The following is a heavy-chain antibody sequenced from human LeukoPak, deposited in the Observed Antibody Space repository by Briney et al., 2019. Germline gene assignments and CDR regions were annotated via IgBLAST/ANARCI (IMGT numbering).Heavy chain of an antibody. V-gene: IGHV3-30*18. CDR2: ISYDGSNK. CDR1: GFTFSSYD. J-gene: IGHJ4*02. CDR3: AKDGTTMILLDYFDF. D-gene: IGHD3-22*01. Sequence: PGGSLRLSCAASGFTFSSYDMHWVRQAPGKGREWVAVISYDGSNKFYADSVKGRFTISRDNSKNTLYLQMNSLRAEDTAIYYCAKDGTTMILLDYFDFWGQGTLVTVSS.